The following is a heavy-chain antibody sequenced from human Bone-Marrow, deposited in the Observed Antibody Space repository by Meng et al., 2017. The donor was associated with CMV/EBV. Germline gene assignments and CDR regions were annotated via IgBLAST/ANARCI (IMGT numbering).Heavy chain of an antibody. CDR3: ARESYDSSGSPIGDACDI. CDR1: GYTFTGYY. Sequence: ASVKVSCKASGYTFTGYYIHWVRQAPGQGLEWMGWINPNSGGTNYAQKFQGRVTMTRDTSISTAYMELSRLRSDDTAVYYCARESYDSSGSPIGDACDIWGQGTMVNVAS. V-gene: IGHV1-2*02. CDR2: INPNSGGT. J-gene: IGHJ3*02. D-gene: IGHD3-22*01.